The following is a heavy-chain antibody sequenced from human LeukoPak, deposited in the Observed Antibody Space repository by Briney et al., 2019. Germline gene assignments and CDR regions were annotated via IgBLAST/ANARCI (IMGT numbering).Heavy chain of an antibody. CDR3: ARDLSGYCSGGSCVNNWFDP. V-gene: IGHV4-59*01. J-gene: IGHJ5*02. Sequence: PSETLSLTCTVSGGSISSYYWSWIRQPPGKGLEWIGYIYYSGSTNYNPSLKSRVTISVDTSKNQFSLKLSSVTAADTAVYSCARDLSGYCSGGSCVNNWFDPWGQGTLVTVSS. CDR1: GGSISSYY. CDR2: IYYSGST. D-gene: IGHD2-15*01.